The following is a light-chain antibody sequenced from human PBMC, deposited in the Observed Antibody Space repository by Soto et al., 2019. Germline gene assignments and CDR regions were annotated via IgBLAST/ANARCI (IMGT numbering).Light chain of an antibody. CDR3: QQYTNWTLT. J-gene: IGKJ4*01. V-gene: IGKV3-15*01. Sequence: EIVMTQSQATLSVSPGEGATLSCRASQSVSSNLAWYQQKPGQAPRLLIYGASTRATGIAARFSASGPGTESTLTVSSLQSEAVAVAYCQQYTNWTLTFGGGTKVEIK. CDR2: GAS. CDR1: QSVSSN.